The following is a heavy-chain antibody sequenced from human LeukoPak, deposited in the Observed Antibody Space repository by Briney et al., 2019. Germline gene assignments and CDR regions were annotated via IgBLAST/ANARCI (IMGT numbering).Heavy chain of an antibody. D-gene: IGHD2-2*01. CDR3: ARDCSSTSCSDY. Sequence: PGGSLRLSCAASGFTFSDYYMSWIRQAPGKGLAWVSYISSSGSTIYYADSVKGRFTISRDNAKNSLYLQMNSLRAEDTAVYYCARDCSSTSCSDYWGQGTLVTVSS. J-gene: IGHJ4*02. CDR2: ISSSGSTI. V-gene: IGHV3-11*01. CDR1: GFTFSDYY.